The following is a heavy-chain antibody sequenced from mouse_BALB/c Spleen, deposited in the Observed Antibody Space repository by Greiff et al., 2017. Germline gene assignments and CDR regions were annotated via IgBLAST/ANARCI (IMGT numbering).Heavy chain of an antibody. J-gene: IGHJ4*01. Sequence: DVKLVESGGDLVKPGGSLKLSCAASGFTFSSYGMSWVRQTPDKRLEWVATISSGGSYTYYPDSVKGRSTISRDNAKNTLYLQMSSLKSEDTAMYYCARHDLTTVVEKGAMDYWGQGTSVTVSS. CDR2: ISSGGSYT. V-gene: IGHV5-6*02. D-gene: IGHD1-1*01. CDR1: GFTFSSYG. CDR3: ARHDLTTVVEKGAMDY.